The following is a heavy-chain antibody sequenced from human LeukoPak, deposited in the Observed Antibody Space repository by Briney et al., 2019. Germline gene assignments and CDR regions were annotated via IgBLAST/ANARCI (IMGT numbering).Heavy chain of an antibody. J-gene: IGHJ3*02. CDR2: MNPNSGVT. CDR1: GYTFTSYD. CDR3: ASAIVVVPAGHDAFDI. D-gene: IGHD2-2*01. Sequence: ASVKVSCKASGYTFTSYDINWVRQATGQGLEWMGWMNPNSGVTGYAQKFQGRVSMTRDTSISTAYMELSSLRSEDTAVYYCASAIVVVPAGHDAFDIWGQGTMVTVSS. V-gene: IGHV1-8*01.